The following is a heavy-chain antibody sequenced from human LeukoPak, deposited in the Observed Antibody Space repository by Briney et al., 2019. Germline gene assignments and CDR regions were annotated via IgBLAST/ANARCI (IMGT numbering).Heavy chain of an antibody. D-gene: IGHD5-24*01. CDR2: IWYDGSNK. CDR1: GFTFSSYG. Sequence: GSSLRLSCEASGFTFSSYGMHWVRQAPGKGLECVAVIWYDGSNKYYADSVKGRFTISRDNSKNTLYLQMNSLRAEDTAVYYCAKENRDGYNYDYWGQGTLVTVS. J-gene: IGHJ4*02. CDR3: AKENRDGYNYDY. V-gene: IGHV3-33*06.